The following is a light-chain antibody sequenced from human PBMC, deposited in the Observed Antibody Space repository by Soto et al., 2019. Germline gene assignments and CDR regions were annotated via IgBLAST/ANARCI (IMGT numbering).Light chain of an antibody. J-gene: IGLJ1*01. CDR1: SSDVGGYNY. Sequence: QSALTQPASVSGSPGQSITISCTGTSSDVGGYNYVSWYQQHPGKAPKLMIYDVSNRPSGVSNRFSGSKSGNTASLTISGLQAEDEADYYCSSYTSSSTLRVFGTGPRSPS. V-gene: IGLV2-14*01. CDR2: DVS. CDR3: SSYTSSSTLRV.